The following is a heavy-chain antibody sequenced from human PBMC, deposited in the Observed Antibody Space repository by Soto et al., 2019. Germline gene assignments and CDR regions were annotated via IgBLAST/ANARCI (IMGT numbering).Heavy chain of an antibody. J-gene: IGHJ6*04. Sequence: EVQLLESGGGLVQPGGSLRLSCAASGFTLSNSVMRWVRQAPGKGLEWVSSISAGGGDTYYADSVKGRFTISRDSSKNTRNVKMTALRAEDTPVYSCAKDGTKKDKPYGTDVWGKGTTVTASS. CDR3: AKDGTKKDKPYGTDV. CDR2: ISAGGGDT. CDR1: GFTLSNSV. V-gene: IGHV3-23*01. D-gene: IGHD1-1*01.